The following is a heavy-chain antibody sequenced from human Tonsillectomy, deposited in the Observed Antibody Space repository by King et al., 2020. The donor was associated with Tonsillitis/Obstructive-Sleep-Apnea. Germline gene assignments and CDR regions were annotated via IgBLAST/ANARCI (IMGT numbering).Heavy chain of an antibody. CDR3: ARDSRSHYYYTSVYYTFDY. V-gene: IGHV1-18*01. CDR2: ISAYNGDT. Sequence: QVQLVESGAEVKKPGASVKVSCKASGYTFTTYGISWVRQAPGQGLEWMGWISAYNGDTNYAKKLQGRVTMTTDTSTSTAYMEVGSLRSYDTAVYYCARDSRSHYYYTSVYYTFDYWGQGTLVPVSS. D-gene: IGHD3-22*01. CDR1: GYTFTTYG. J-gene: IGHJ4*02.